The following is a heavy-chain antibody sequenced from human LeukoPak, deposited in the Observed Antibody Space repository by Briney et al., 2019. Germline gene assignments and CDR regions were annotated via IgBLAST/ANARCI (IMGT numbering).Heavy chain of an antibody. J-gene: IGHJ4*02. CDR3: ANLYSSSWYAAH. V-gene: IGHV3-23*01. CDR2: ISGSGGST. Sequence: PGGSLRLSCAASGFTFSSYAMSWVRQAPGKGLEWVSAISGSGGSTYYADSVKGRFTISRDNSKNTLYLQMNSLRAEDTAVYYCANLYSSSWYAAHWGQGTRVTVSS. CDR1: GFTFSSYA. D-gene: IGHD6-13*01.